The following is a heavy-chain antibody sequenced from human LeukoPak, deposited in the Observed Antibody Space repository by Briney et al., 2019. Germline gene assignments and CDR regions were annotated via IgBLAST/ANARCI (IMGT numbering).Heavy chain of an antibody. Sequence: PSETLSLTCTGSGGSISSYYWSWIRQPPGKGLEWIGYIYYSGSTNYNPSLKSRVTISVDTSKNQFSLKLSSVTAADTAVYYCARGDRGFSYYGSGSFYYFDYWGQGTLVTVSS. CDR2: IYYSGST. J-gene: IGHJ4*02. CDR1: GGSISSYY. D-gene: IGHD3-10*01. V-gene: IGHV4-59*01. CDR3: ARGDRGFSYYGSGSFYYFDY.